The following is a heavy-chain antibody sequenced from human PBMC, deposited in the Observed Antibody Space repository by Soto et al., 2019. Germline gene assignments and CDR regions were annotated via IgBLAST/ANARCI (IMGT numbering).Heavy chain of an antibody. CDR2: IYWDDDK. CDR1: GFSLSTSGVA. CDR3: AHTVPFDSSGPDAFDI. V-gene: IGHV2-5*02. J-gene: IGHJ3*02. D-gene: IGHD3-22*01. Sequence: QITLKESGPTLVKPTQTLTLTCSFSGFSLSTSGVAVGWIRQPPGKALEWLALIYWDDDKRFSPSLTSRLTITKDTSKNQVVLRMTNMDPVDTATYSCAHTVPFDSSGPDAFDIWGQGTMVTVSS.